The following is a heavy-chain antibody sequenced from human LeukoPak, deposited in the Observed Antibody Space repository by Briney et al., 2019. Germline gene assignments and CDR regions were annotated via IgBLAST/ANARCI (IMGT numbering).Heavy chain of an antibody. Sequence: SETLSLTCAVYGESFIGHYWTWIRQPPGKGLEWIGEINHSGSTTSNPSLNNRVTISVDTSKNQFSLKLTSVTAADTAVYYCARPRYGSGSLDSWGQGTLFTVSS. CDR2: INHSGST. V-gene: IGHV4-34*01. D-gene: IGHD3-10*01. CDR1: GESFIGHY. J-gene: IGHJ4*02. CDR3: ARPRYGSGSLDS.